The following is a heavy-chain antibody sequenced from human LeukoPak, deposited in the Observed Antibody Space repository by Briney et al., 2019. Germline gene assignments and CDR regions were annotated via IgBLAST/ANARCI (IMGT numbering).Heavy chain of an antibody. CDR2: IYTSGST. V-gene: IGHV4-4*07. J-gene: IGHJ4*02. D-gene: IGHD2-15*01. CDR1: GGSISSYY. CDR3: AREDYCSGGSCYNY. Sequence: SETLSLTCTVSGGSISSYYWSWIRQPAGKGLEWIGRIYTSGSTNYNPSLKSRVTMSVDTSKNQFSLKLSSVTAADTAVYYCAREDYCSGGSCYNYWAQGTLVTVSS.